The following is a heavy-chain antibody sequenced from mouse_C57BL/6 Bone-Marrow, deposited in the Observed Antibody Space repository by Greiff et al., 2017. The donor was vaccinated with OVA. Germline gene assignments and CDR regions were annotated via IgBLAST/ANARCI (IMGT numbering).Heavy chain of an antibody. Sequence: VQRVESGPGLVQPSQRLSITCTVSGFSLTSYGVHWVRQSPGKGLEWLGVIWSGGSTDYNAAFISRLSISKDNSKSQVFFKMNSLQADDTAIYYCARNFRVYGNLIAYWGQGTLVTVSA. D-gene: IGHD2-1*01. CDR1: GFSLTSYG. J-gene: IGHJ3*01. CDR2: IWSGGST. CDR3: ARNFRVYGNLIAY. V-gene: IGHV2-2*01.